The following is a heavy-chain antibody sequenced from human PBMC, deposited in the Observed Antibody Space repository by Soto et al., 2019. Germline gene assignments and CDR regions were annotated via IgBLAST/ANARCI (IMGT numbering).Heavy chain of an antibody. D-gene: IGHD3-3*01. V-gene: IGHV3-30*03. CDR1: GFTLSSYG. CDR3: ASLAGYYDFWSGYYPPFDY. CDR2: ISYDGSNK. J-gene: IGHJ4*02. Sequence: PGGSLRLSCAASGFTLSSYGMHWVRQAPGKGLEWVAVISYDGSNKYYADSVKGRFTISRDNSKNTLYLQMNSLRAEDTAVYYCASLAGYYDFWSGYYPPFDYWGQGTLVTVSS.